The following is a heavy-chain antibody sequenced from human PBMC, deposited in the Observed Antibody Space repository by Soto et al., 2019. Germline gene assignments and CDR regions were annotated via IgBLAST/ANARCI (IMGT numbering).Heavy chain of an antibody. D-gene: IGHD1-26*01. V-gene: IGHV3-9*02. CDR3: IKETSPGGLDY. Sequence: GGSLRLSCVAPVFTSNDYAMHWFRQAPGKGLELVSGIYWDSNRIDYADPVRGRFTTSRENAKNSLYLEMNSLRVEDTALYYCIKETSPGGLDYWGQGTLVTVSS. CDR2: IYWDSNRI. CDR1: VFTSNDYA. J-gene: IGHJ4*02.